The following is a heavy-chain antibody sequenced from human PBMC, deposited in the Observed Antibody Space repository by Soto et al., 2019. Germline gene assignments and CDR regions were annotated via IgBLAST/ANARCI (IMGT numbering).Heavy chain of an antibody. CDR3: AREVEGNLEYTSPYYYYGMDV. J-gene: IGHJ6*02. Sequence: ASVKVSCKASGYTFTGYYMHWVRQAPGQGLEWMGWINPNSGGTNYAQKFQGRVTMTRDTSISTAYMELSRLRSDDTAVYYCAREVEGNLEYTSPYYYYGMDVWGQGTTVTVSS. D-gene: IGHD6-6*01. CDR2: INPNSGGT. CDR1: GYTFTGYY. V-gene: IGHV1-2*02.